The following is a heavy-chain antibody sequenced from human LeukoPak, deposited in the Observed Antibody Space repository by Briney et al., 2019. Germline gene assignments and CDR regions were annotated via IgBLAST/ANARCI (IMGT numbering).Heavy chain of an antibody. CDR3: ARTPRGYSGYSDY. D-gene: IGHD5-12*01. Sequence: SGPALVKPTQTHTLTCTLSGFSLSTSGMSMSWIRQPPGKALEWLALIDWDDDKYYSTSLKTRLTISKDTSKNQVVLTMTNMDPVDTATYHCARTPRGYSGYSDYWGQGTLVTVSS. CDR2: IDWDDDK. V-gene: IGHV2-70*01. CDR1: GFSLSTSGMS. J-gene: IGHJ4*02.